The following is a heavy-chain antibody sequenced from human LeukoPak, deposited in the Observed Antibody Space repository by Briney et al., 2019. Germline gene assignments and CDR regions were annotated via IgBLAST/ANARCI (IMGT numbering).Heavy chain of an antibody. V-gene: IGHV3-23*01. CDR3: AKRGVVIRVMLVEFHKEAYYFDS. D-gene: IGHD3-16*01. Sequence: PGGSLRLSCTVSGNTLSNYGMSWVRQAPGKGLECVAGINDSGGRTNYADSVKGRFTISGDNPKNTLYLQMNSLRAEDTAVYFCAKRGVVIRVMLVEFHKEAYYFDSWGQGALVTVSS. CDR1: GNTLSNYG. J-gene: IGHJ4*02. CDR2: INDSGGRT.